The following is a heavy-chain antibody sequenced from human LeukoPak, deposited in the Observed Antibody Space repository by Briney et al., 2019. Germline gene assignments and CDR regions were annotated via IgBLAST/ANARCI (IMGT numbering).Heavy chain of an antibody. D-gene: IGHD6-19*01. CDR3: ATVAYSSGWYEGYCFDY. CDR2: FYPEERET. J-gene: IGHJ4*02. V-gene: IGHV1-24*01. CDR1: GYTLTELS. Sequence: ASVKVSCKVSGYTLTELSMHWVRQAPGKGLEWMGGFYPEERETIYAQQFQGRVTMTEDTSTDTAYMELSSVRSEDTAVYYCATVAYSSGWYEGYCFDYWGQGTLVTVSS.